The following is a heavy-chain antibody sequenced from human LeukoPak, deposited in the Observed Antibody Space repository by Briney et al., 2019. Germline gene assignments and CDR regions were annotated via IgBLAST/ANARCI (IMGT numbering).Heavy chain of an antibody. D-gene: IGHD6-13*01. V-gene: IGHV1-3*01. CDR2: INAGNGNT. CDR3: ARVGQQRDNWFDP. J-gene: IGHJ5*02. Sequence: ASVKVSCKASGYTFTSYGISWVRQAPGQRLEWMGWINAGNGNTKYSQKFQGRVTITRDTSASTAYMELSSLRSEDTAVYYCARVGQQRDNWFDPWGQGTLVTVSS. CDR1: GYTFTSYG.